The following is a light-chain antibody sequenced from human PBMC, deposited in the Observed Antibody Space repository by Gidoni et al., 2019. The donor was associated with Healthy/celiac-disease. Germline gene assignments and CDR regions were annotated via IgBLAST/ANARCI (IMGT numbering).Light chain of an antibody. CDR2: AAP. CDR3: QQSYSTPWT. J-gene: IGKJ1*01. V-gene: IGKV1-39*01. Sequence: DIQLSQSPSSISASVGDRVTIPCRASQSISRYLNWYQQKPGKAPKLLIYAAPSLQSGVPSRLSGSGSGIDITLTISSRQPGDCATYYCQQSYSTPWTFGQGTKVEIK. CDR1: QSISRY.